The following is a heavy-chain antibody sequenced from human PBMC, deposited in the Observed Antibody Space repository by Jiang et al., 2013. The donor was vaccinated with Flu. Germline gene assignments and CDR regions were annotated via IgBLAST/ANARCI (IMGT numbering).Heavy chain of an antibody. CDR3: ARGHDSGWFGVVGRFDP. J-gene: IGHJ5*02. Sequence: SGAEVKKPGASVKVSCKASGYTFTSYDINWVRQATGQGLEWMGWMNPNSGNTGYAQKFQGRVTMTRNTSISTAYMELSSLRSEDTAVYYCARGHDSGWFGVVGRFDPWGQGTLVTVSS. D-gene: IGHD3-10*01. CDR1: GYTFTSYD. V-gene: IGHV1-8*01. CDR2: MNPNSGNT.